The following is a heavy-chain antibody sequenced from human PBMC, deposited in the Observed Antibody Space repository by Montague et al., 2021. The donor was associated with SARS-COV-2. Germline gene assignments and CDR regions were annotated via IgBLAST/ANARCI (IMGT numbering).Heavy chain of an antibody. D-gene: IGHD2-2*01. CDR2: INNSGST. CDR3: TREGYQVLWSDYYYYGMDV. Sequence: SETLSLTCAVSGGSFSGCNCSWIRQRPAKGLEWVGEINNSGSTNYNPSLKRRVTISVYTSKNQFSLKLSSVTAADTAVYYCTREGYQVLWSDYYYYGMDVWGQGTTVTVSS. J-gene: IGHJ6*02. V-gene: IGHV4-34*01. CDR1: GGSFSGCN.